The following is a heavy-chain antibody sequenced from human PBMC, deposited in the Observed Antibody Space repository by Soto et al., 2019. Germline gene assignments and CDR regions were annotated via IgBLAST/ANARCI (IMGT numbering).Heavy chain of an antibody. Sequence: PVGSLRLSCAASGFTFSSYSMNWVRQAPGKGLEWVSSISSSSSYIYYAGSVKGRFTISRDNAKNSLYLQMNSLRAEDTAVYYCARGELTASGYYYGMDVWGQGTTVTVSS. CDR1: GFTFSSYS. D-gene: IGHD3-10*01. CDR3: ARGELTASGYYYGMDV. J-gene: IGHJ6*02. V-gene: IGHV3-21*01. CDR2: ISSSSSYI.